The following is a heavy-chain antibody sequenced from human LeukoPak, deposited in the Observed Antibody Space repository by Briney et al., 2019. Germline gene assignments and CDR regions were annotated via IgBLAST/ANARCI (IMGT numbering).Heavy chain of an antibody. D-gene: IGHD6-13*01. V-gene: IGHV3-30*02. CDR1: GFTFGSYG. J-gene: IGHJ5*02. Sequence: GGSLRLSCAASGFTFGSYGMHWVRQAPGKGLEWVAFIRYDGSNKYYADSVKGRFTISRDNSKNTLYLQMNSLRAEDTAVYYCAKQAAYSSSFNWFDPWGQGTLVTVSS. CDR2: IRYDGSNK. CDR3: AKQAAYSSSFNWFDP.